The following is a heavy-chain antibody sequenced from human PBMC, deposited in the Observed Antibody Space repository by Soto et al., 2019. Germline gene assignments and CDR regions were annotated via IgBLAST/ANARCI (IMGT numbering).Heavy chain of an antibody. CDR2: ISHSGNT. J-gene: IGHJ4*02. D-gene: IGHD3-10*01. CDR3: ARDYGAGSYGIDY. Sequence: SETLSLTCTVSGVSINRDYWSWIRQPPGKGLEWIGYISHSGNTIYNPSLSSRVTISGDTSNNQYSLRLSSVTAADTAVYYCARDYGAGSYGIDYWGQGTLVTVSS. CDR1: GVSINRDY. V-gene: IGHV4-59*01.